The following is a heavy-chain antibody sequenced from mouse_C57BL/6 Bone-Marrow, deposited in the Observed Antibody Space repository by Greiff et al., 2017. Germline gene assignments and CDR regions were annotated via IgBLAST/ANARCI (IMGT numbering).Heavy chain of an antibody. J-gene: IGHJ2*01. CDR2: IYPGDGDT. CDR3: ARGGNYYENLDY. D-gene: IGHD2-4*01. V-gene: IGHV1-80*01. Sequence: VQLQQSGAELVKPGASVKISCKASGYAFSSYWMNWVKQRPGKGLEWIGQIYPGDGDTNYNGKFKGKATLTADKSSSTAYMQLSSLTSEDSAVYFCARGGNYYENLDYWGQGTTLTVSS. CDR1: GYAFSSYW.